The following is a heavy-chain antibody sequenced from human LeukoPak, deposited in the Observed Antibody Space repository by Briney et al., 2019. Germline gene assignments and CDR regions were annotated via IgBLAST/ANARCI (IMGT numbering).Heavy chain of an antibody. CDR1: GFTFSNYA. J-gene: IGHJ4*02. D-gene: IGHD3-22*01. CDR3: ARDYDSSGYYSGYFDY. CDR2: ISGSGGST. Sequence: GGSLRLSCAASGFTFSNYAMSWVRQAPGKGVEWVSAISGSGGSTYYADSVKGRFTISRDISKNTLYLQMNSLRAEDTAVYYCARDYDSSGYYSGYFDYWGQGTLVTVSS. V-gene: IGHV3-23*01.